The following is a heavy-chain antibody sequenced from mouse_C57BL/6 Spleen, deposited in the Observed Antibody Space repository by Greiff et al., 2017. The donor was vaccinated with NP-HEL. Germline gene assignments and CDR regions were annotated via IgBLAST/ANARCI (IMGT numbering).Heavy chain of an antibody. V-gene: IGHV1-52*01. Sequence: QVQLQQPGAELVRPGSSVKLSCKASGYTFTSYWMHWVKQRPIQGLEWIGNIDPSDSETHYNQKFKDKATLTVDKSSSTAYMQLSSLTSEVSAVYYCARWISIYYDYDGYAMDYWGQGTSVTVSS. CDR2: IDPSDSET. D-gene: IGHD2-4*01. CDR3: ARWISIYYDYDGYAMDY. CDR1: GYTFTSYW. J-gene: IGHJ4*01.